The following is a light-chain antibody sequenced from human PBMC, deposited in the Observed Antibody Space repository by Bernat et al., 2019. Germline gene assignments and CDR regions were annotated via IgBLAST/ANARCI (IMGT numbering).Light chain of an antibody. V-gene: IGKV1-9*01. CDR3: QQLTSYPMS. J-gene: IGKJ5*01. Sequence: DTQLTQSPPFLSASVGDRVTITCRASQVIGTYLAWYKQKPGKATNLLIYGASTLQTGVPSRFSGSGSGTEFTLTISSLRPEDIATYHSQQLTSYPMSFGQGTPLEIK. CDR1: QVIGTY. CDR2: GAS.